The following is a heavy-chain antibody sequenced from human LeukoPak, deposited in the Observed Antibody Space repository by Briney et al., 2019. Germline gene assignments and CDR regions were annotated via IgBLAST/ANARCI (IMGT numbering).Heavy chain of an antibody. CDR2: VSSNGGST. Sequence: PGGSLRLSCAASGFTFSSYAVHWVRQAPGKGLEYVSTVSSNGGSTYYGNSVKGRFTISRDNSKNTVYLQMGSLRAEDMAVYYCARGGGATTGLDYWGQGTLVTVSS. D-gene: IGHD1-26*01. J-gene: IGHJ4*02. V-gene: IGHV3-64*01. CDR3: ARGGGATTGLDY. CDR1: GFTFSSYA.